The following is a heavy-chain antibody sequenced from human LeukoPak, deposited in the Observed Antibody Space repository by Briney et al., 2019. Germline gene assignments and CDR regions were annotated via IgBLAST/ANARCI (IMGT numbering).Heavy chain of an antibody. CDR1: GFTVSSNS. J-gene: IGHJ4*02. CDR2: IYSDNT. CDR3: GKDAGTSSWDDPLGY. Sequence: GGSLRLSCTVSGFTVSSNSMSWVRQAPGKGLEWVSFIYSDNTHYSDSVKGRFTISRDNSKNTLYLQMNSLRPEDTAVYYCGKDAGTSSWDDPLGYWGQGTLVTVSS. D-gene: IGHD6-13*01. V-gene: IGHV3-66*03.